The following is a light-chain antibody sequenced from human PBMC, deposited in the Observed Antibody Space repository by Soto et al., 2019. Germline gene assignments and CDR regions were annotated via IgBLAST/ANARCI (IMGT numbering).Light chain of an antibody. CDR1: SSDIGTYNL. J-gene: IGLJ1*01. V-gene: IGLV2-23*01. Sequence: QSALAQPASVSGSPGQSITISCTGTSSDIGTYNLVSWYQHYPGKAPKLMIYEGIKRPSGVSNRFSGSKSGNTAFLTISGLQAEDEADYYCCSYAGSGSDNPVFGCGTNVTAL. CDR3: CSYAGSGSDNPV. CDR2: EGI.